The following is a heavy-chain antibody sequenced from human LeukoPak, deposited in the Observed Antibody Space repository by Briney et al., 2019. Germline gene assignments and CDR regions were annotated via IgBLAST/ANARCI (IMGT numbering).Heavy chain of an antibody. Sequence: PGRSLRLSCAASGFTFSSYGMHWVRQAPGKGLEWVAVISYDGSNKYYADSVKGRFTISRDNSKNTLYLQMNSLRAEDTAVYYCAREGRDGYNYLSGAFDIWGQGTMVTVSS. D-gene: IGHD5-24*01. J-gene: IGHJ3*02. CDR2: ISYDGSNK. V-gene: IGHV3-30*03. CDR3: AREGRDGYNYLSGAFDI. CDR1: GFTFSSYG.